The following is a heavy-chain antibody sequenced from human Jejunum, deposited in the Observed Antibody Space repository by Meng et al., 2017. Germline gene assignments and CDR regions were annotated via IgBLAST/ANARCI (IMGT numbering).Heavy chain of an antibody. CDR3: AKDLTSGWVGEGGDLDV. J-gene: IGHJ6*02. CDR1: GFTFSTYW. V-gene: IGHV3-74*01. CDR2: ISGDGTIT. Sequence: GESLKISCAASGFTFSTYWMHWVRHAPGKGLVWVSRISGDGTITSYAGSVKGRFTISSDNAKNMVYLQMNSLSDEDTAVYYCAKDLTSGWVGEGGDLDVWGQGTTVTVSS. D-gene: IGHD3-10*01.